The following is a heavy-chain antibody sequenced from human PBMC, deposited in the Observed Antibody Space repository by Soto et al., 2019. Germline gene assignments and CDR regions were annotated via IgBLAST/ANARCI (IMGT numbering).Heavy chain of an antibody. V-gene: IGHV3-7*03. J-gene: IGHJ6*02. Sequence: GGSLRLSCEVSGFIFSMYSMSWVRQTPGKGLEWVAKIPQDGVDGHYADAVKGRFTISRDNGKNSLYLQMNNLRAEDTAVYYCARDHLILPAQDFFYGVDVWGRGATVTVSS. D-gene: IGHD2-21*02. CDR2: IPQDGVDG. CDR3: ARDHLILPAQDFFYGVDV. CDR1: GFIFSMYS.